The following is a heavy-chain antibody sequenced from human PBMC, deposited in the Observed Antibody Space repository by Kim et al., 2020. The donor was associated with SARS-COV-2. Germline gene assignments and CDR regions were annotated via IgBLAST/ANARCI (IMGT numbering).Heavy chain of an antibody. CDR1: GGSISSSSYY. J-gene: IGHJ4*02. Sequence: SETLSLTCTVSGGSISSSSYYWGWIRQPPGKGLEWIGSIYYSGSTYYNPSLKSRVTISVDTSKNQFSLKLSSVTAADTAVYYCASRGSLRYFDWLPPVDYWGQGTLVTVSS. V-gene: IGHV4-39*01. CDR3: ASRGSLRYFDWLPPVDY. D-gene: IGHD3-9*01. CDR2: IYYSGST.